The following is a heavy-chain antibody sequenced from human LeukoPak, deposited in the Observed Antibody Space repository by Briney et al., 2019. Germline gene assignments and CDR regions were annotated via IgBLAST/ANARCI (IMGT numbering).Heavy chain of an antibody. CDR1: GFTFSSYS. V-gene: IGHV3-21*01. Sequence: GGSLRLSCAASGFTFSSYSMKWGRQAPGKGGEWVSSISSKSSDIYYADSVKGRFTISRDNAKNSLYLQMNSLRAEDTAVHYCASTGRYCTNGVCYQHFDYWGQGTLVTVSS. CDR3: ASTGRYCTNGVCYQHFDY. CDR2: ISSKSSDI. J-gene: IGHJ4*02. D-gene: IGHD2-8*01.